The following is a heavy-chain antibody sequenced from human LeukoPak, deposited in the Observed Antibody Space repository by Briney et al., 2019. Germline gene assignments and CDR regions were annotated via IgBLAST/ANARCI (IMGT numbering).Heavy chain of an antibody. J-gene: IGHJ6*03. CDR3: ARRGSQWLVLSANYYMDV. V-gene: IGHV4-59*12. CDR1: GGSISIYH. D-gene: IGHD6-19*01. CDR2: IYYSGST. Sequence: SETLSLTCTVSGGSISIYHWGWIRQPPGKGLEWIGYIYYSGSTNDNPSLKSRVTISVDTSKNQFSLKLRSVTAADTAVYYCARRGSQWLVLSANYYMDVWGKGTTVTISS.